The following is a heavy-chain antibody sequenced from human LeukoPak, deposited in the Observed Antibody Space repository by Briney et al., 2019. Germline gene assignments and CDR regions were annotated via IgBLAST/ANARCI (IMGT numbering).Heavy chain of an antibody. Sequence: PGGSLRLSCAASGFTVSTNYMTWVRQAPGKGLEWVSVIYSGGTTYYADFVKGRFTISRDNSSNTLYLQMDSLRDEDTAVYYCARDSNYGSGSYSDYWGQGTLVTVSS. CDR2: IYSGGTT. CDR1: GFTVSTNY. J-gene: IGHJ4*02. D-gene: IGHD3-10*01. CDR3: ARDSNYGSGSYSDY. V-gene: IGHV3-53*01.